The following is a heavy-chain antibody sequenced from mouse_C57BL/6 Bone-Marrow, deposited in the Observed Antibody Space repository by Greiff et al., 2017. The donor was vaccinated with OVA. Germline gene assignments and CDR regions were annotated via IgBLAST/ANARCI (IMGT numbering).Heavy chain of an antibody. V-gene: IGHV1-59*01. CDR3: ARRRTAQAFAY. J-gene: IGHJ3*01. CDR1: GYTFTSYW. Sequence: QVQLQQPGAELVRPGTSVKLSCKASGYTFTSYWMHWVKQRPGQGLEWIGVIDPSDSYTNYNQKFKGKATLTVDTSSSTAYMQLSSLTSEDSAVYYCARRRTAQAFAYWGQGTLVTVSA. CDR2: IDPSDSYT. D-gene: IGHD3-2*02.